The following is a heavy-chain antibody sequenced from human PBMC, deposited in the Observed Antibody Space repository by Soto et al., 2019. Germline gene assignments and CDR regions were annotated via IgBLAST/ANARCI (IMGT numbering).Heavy chain of an antibody. J-gene: IGHJ6*02. CDR2: ISSSSSYI. CDR1: GFTFSSYS. Sequence: GGSLRLSCAASGFTFSSYSMNWVRQAPGKGLEWVSSISSSSSYIYYADSVKGRFTISRDNAKNSLYLQMNSLRAEDTAVYYCAGNSYGYYYYYYYGMDVWGQGTTVTVS. V-gene: IGHV3-21*01. D-gene: IGHD5-18*01. CDR3: AGNSYGYYYYYYYGMDV.